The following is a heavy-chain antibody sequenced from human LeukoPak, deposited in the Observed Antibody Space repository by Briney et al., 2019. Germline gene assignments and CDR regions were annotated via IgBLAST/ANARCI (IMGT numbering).Heavy chain of an antibody. V-gene: IGHV4-39*07. CDR1: GCSITSSSNY. D-gene: IGHD5-12*01. CDR3: ARVKYWLWPIWYFDL. CDR2: ICYSGST. J-gene: IGHJ2*01. Sequence: SASLSLTCTVSGCSITSSSNYWGRIRQPPGKGLEWFGSICYSGSTYHKSSRKIRVTISVDTSKNQLYLRLSSVTAADAAVYYCARVKYWLWPIWYFDLWGRGTLVTVSS.